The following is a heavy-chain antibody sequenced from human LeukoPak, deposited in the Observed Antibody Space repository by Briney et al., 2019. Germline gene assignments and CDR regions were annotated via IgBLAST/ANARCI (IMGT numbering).Heavy chain of an antibody. CDR2: ISSSGSTI. CDR1: GFTFSSYE. V-gene: IGHV3-48*03. CDR3: ATDLTGTEGHWFDP. D-gene: IGHD1/OR15-1a*01. Sequence: GGSLRLSCAASGFTFSSYEMNWVRRAPGKGLEWVSYISSSGSTIYYADSVKGRFTISRDNAKNSLYLQMNSLRAEDTAVYYCATDLTGTEGHWFDPWGQGTLVTVSS. J-gene: IGHJ5*02.